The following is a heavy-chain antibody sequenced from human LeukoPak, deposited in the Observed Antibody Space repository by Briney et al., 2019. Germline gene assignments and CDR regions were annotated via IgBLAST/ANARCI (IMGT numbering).Heavy chain of an antibody. Sequence: PGRPLRLSCAASGFTFSSYGMHWLRQAPGKALEWVAVISYDGSNKYYADSVKGRFTISRDNSKNTLYLQMNSLRAEDTAVYYCAKVDDGGNEYYGMDVWGQGTTVTVSS. J-gene: IGHJ6*02. D-gene: IGHD4-23*01. CDR2: ISYDGSNK. CDR3: AKVDDGGNEYYGMDV. V-gene: IGHV3-30*18. CDR1: GFTFSSYG.